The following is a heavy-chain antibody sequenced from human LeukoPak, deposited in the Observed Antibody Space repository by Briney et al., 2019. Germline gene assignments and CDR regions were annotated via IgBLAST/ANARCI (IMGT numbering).Heavy chain of an antibody. J-gene: IGHJ5*02. CDR3: ARGLTSTTYYDILTGLDP. CDR1: GYTFTSYA. CDR2: IDAGNGNT. Sequence: ASVKVSCKASGYTFTSYAMHWVRQAPGQRLEWMGWIDAGNGNTKYSQEFQGRVTITADESTSTAYMGLSSLRSEDTAVYYCARGLTSTTYYDILTGLDPWGQGTLVTVSS. D-gene: IGHD3-9*01. V-gene: IGHV1-3*03.